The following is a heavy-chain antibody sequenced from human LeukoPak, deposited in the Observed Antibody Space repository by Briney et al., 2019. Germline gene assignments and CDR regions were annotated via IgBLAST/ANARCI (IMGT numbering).Heavy chain of an antibody. V-gene: IGHV1-18*01. J-gene: IGHJ4*02. CDR1: GYTFTSYG. CDR2: ISAYNGNT. Sequence: GASVKVSCKASGYTFTSYGISWVRQAPGQGLEWTGWISAYNGNTNYAQKLQGRVTMTTDTSTGTAYMELRSLRSDDAAVYYCAEWDFWSGYNQWGQGTLVTVSS. CDR3: AEWDFWSGYNQ. D-gene: IGHD3-3*01.